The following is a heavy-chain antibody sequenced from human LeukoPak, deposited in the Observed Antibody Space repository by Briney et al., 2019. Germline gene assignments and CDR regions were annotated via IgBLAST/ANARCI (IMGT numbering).Heavy chain of an antibody. CDR1: GYTFTSYD. J-gene: IGHJ4*02. Sequence: ASVKVSCKASGYTFTSYDINWVRQATGQGLEWMGWMNPNSGNTGYAQKFQGRVTMTRNTSISTAYMELSSLRSEDTAVYYCARATSYDFWSGYPYYFDYWGQGTLVTVSS. CDR2: MNPNSGNT. CDR3: ARATSYDFWSGYPYYFDY. D-gene: IGHD3-3*01. V-gene: IGHV1-8*01.